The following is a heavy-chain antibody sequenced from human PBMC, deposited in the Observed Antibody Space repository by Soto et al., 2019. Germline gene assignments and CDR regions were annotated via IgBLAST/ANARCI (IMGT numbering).Heavy chain of an antibody. J-gene: IGHJ3*02. CDR3: ARGIATLPVFAFDI. CDR2: IYWSGDE. V-gene: IGHV2-5*01. CDR1: GFSLSTSGVG. Sequence: SGPTLVDPTQTLTLTCSFSGFSLSTSGVGVGWIRQSPGKALEWLALIYWSGDEHYRPSLKSRLSITKDTSKNHVVLIMTDMDPVDTATYYCARGIATLPVFAFDIWGQGTMVTVSS. D-gene: IGHD6-6*01.